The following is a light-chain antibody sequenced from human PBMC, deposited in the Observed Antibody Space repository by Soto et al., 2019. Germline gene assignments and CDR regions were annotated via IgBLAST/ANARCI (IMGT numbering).Light chain of an antibody. CDR2: DVS. J-gene: IGLJ1*01. CDR1: SSDVGSFNY. Sequence: QSALTQPASVSGSPGQSIAISCTGTSSDVGSFNYVSWYQQHPGKVPKLMIYDVSNRPSGVSDRFSGAKSGNTASLTNCGLQSDDEADYYCSSYTASRTYVFGTWTKVTFL. CDR3: SSYTASRTYV. V-gene: IGLV2-14*01.